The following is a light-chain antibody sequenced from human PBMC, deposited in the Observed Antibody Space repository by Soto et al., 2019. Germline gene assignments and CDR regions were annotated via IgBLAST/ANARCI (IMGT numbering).Light chain of an antibody. V-gene: IGLV1-40*01. J-gene: IGLJ3*02. CDR1: NSNIGAGFD. CDR3: QSYDSSLSGWV. CDR2: GIS. Sequence: QSVLTQPPSVSGAPGQRVTISCTGSNSNIGAGFDAHWYQHLPGTAPKLLIYGISNRPSGVPDRFSGSKSGTSASLAITGLQAEDEADYYCQSYDSSLSGWVFGGGTKVTVL.